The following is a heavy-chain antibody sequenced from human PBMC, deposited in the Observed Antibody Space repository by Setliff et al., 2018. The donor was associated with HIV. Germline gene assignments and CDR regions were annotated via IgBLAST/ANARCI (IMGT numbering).Heavy chain of an antibody. D-gene: IGHD3-10*01. Sequence: KTSETLSLTCSVSGVFLETYYWTWVRQSPGTGLEWIGFSQTTGNTKYNPSLRRRVSIFFDSPKNQFSLSLQSVTAADSAVYYCARDRKALYGQGLDSYMDVWGKGATVTVSS. V-gene: IGHV4-4*08. CDR2: SQTTGNT. CDR1: GVFLETYY. J-gene: IGHJ6*04. CDR3: ARDRKALYGQGLDSYMDV.